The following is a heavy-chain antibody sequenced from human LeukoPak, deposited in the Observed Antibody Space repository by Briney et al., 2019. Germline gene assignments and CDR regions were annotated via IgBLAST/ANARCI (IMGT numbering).Heavy chain of an antibody. V-gene: IGHV4-59*01. CDR2: IYNTGST. Sequence: PSETLSLTCTVSGGSISSYYWSWIRQPPGKGPQWIGYIYNTGSTNHNPSLKSRVTMSVDTSKNQFSLNLSSVTAADTAVYYCARGHSAYYYNFDYWGQGTLVTVSS. J-gene: IGHJ4*02. D-gene: IGHD3-22*01. CDR1: GGSISSYY. CDR3: ARGHSAYYYNFDY.